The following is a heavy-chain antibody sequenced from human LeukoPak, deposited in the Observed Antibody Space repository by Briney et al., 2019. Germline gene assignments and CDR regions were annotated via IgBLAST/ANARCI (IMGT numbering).Heavy chain of an antibody. Sequence: GASVTVSLKVSVYTLNQLYMHWVGQAPGKGREWMGGFDPADGETVYAHRFQGRLTITEDTSTNTCYMELTSLRSEDTAVYYCAADGGGLSSVVTPRSSPFDYWGQGTLVTVSS. CDR3: AADGGGLSSVVTPRSSPFDY. J-gene: IGHJ4*02. V-gene: IGHV1-24*01. D-gene: IGHD4-23*01. CDR2: FDPADGET. CDR1: VYTLNQLY.